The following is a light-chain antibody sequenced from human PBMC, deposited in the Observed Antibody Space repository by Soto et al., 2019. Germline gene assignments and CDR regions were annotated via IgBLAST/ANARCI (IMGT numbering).Light chain of an antibody. CDR1: TSNIGAGYD. J-gene: IGLJ2*01. CDR2: GNI. V-gene: IGLV1-40*01. CDR3: QSYDSSLSVI. Sequence: QSVLTQPPSVSGAPGQRVTISCTGSTSNIGAGYDVHWYQQLPETAPKLLIYGNINRPSGVPDRFSGSRSGTSASLAITGLQAEDEADYYCQSYDSSLSVIFGGGTKLTVL.